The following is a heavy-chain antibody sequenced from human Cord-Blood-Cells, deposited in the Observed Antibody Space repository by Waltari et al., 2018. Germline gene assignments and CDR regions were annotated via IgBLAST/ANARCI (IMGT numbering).Heavy chain of an antibody. V-gene: IGHV1-69*09. Sequence: QVQLVQSGAEVKKPGSSVKVSCKASGGTFSSYAISWVRQAPGQGLEWMGRIIPILGIANYAQKFQGRVTITADKSTSTAYMELSSLGSEDTAVYYCARAVVVVAANWFDPWGQGTLVTVSS. CDR2: IIPILGIA. D-gene: IGHD2-15*01. J-gene: IGHJ5*02. CDR3: ARAVVVVAANWFDP. CDR1: GGTFSSYA.